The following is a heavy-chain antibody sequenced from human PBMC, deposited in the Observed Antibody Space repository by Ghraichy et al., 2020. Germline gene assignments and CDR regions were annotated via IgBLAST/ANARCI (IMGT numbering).Heavy chain of an antibody. V-gene: IGHV4-59*11. CDR1: GGSISSHY. J-gene: IGHJ2*01. CDR3: ARGRYCSSTSCYTDWYFDL. D-gene: IGHD2-2*02. Sequence: SETLSLTCTVSGGSISSHYWSWIRQPPGKGLEWIGYISHTGSTNYNPSLKSRVTISVDTSKNQLSLKLSSVTAADTAVYYCARGRYCSSTSCYTDWYFDLWGRGTLVTVSS. CDR2: ISHTGST.